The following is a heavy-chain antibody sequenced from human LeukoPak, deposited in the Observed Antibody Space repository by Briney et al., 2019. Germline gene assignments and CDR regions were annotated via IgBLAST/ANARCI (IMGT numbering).Heavy chain of an antibody. D-gene: IGHD2-2*01. CDR1: DYSFINFG. CDR2: ISAYNHNT. CDR3: ARDLMYCDTMSCYDGDFDY. J-gene: IGHJ4*02. Sequence: ASVKVSCKASDYSFINFGLSWVRQTPGQGLEWMGWISAYNHNTNYAQKFQGRVTMTIDTSTTTVYMELRSLRSDDTAIYYCARDLMYCDTMSCYDGDFDYWGQGTPVAVSS. V-gene: IGHV1-18*01.